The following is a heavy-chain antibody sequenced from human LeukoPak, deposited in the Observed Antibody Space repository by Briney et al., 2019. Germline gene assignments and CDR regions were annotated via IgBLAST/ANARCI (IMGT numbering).Heavy chain of an antibody. Sequence: GGSLRLSCAASGFTFSSYAMSWVRQAPGKGLEWVSAISGSGGSTYYADSVKGRFTNSRDNSKNTLYLQMNSLRAEDTAVYYCAKDRYSYGYLYWGQGTLVTVSS. J-gene: IGHJ4*02. D-gene: IGHD5-18*01. CDR2: ISGSGGST. CDR1: GFTFSSYA. V-gene: IGHV3-23*01. CDR3: AKDRYSYGYLY.